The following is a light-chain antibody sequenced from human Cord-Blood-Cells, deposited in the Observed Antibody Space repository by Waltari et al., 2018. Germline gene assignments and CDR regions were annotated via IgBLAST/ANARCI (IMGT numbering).Light chain of an antibody. V-gene: IGLV2-14*03. Sequence: QSALTQPASVSGSPGQSITISCTGTSSDVGGYNYVSWYQQHPGKAPKLKIYDASNRPSGVSNRVSGSKSGNTASLTISGLQAEDEADYYCSSYTSSSTLVFGGGTKLTVL. CDR2: DAS. CDR1: SSDVGGYNY. J-gene: IGLJ3*02. CDR3: SSYTSSSTLV.